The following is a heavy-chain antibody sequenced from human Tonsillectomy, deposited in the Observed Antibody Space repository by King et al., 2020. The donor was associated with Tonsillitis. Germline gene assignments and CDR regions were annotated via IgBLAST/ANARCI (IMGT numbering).Heavy chain of an antibody. CDR3: ARRAPTHFDY. CDR1: GGSISSSSYY. J-gene: IGHJ4*02. Sequence: QLQLQESGPGLVKPSETLSRTCTVSGGSISSSSYYWGWIRQPPGKGLEWIGSIYYSGSTYYNPSLKSRVTISVDTSKNQFSLKLSSVTAADTAVYYCARRAPTHFDYWGQGTLVTVSS. V-gene: IGHV4-39*07. CDR2: IYYSGST.